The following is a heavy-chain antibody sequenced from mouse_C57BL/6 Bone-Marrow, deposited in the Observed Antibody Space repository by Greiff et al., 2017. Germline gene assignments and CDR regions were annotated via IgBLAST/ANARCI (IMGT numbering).Heavy chain of an antibody. Sequence: VKLMESGAELVRPGASVTLSCKASGYTFTDYEMHWVKQTPVHGLEWIGAIDPETGGTAYNQKFKGKAILNADKSSSTAYMELRSLTSEDSAVYYCTGVTPNYYAMDYWGQGTSVTVSS. CDR1: GYTFTDYE. D-gene: IGHD2-5*01. CDR2: IDPETGGT. V-gene: IGHV1-15*01. J-gene: IGHJ4*01. CDR3: TGVTPNYYAMDY.